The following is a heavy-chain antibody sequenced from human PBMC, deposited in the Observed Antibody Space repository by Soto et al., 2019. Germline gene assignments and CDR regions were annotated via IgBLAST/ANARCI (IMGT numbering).Heavy chain of an antibody. CDR3: AKEWSDSGGYWDD. Sequence: LRLSCAASGFTFSNYGMHWVRQAPGKGLEWVSTISGSGYSTYYADSVKGRFTISRDNSKNTLYLQMNSLRAEDTALHYCAKEWSDSGGYWDDWGQGTLVTVSS. CDR1: GFTFSNYG. J-gene: IGHJ4*02. V-gene: IGHV3-23*01. CDR2: ISGSGYST. D-gene: IGHD3-22*01.